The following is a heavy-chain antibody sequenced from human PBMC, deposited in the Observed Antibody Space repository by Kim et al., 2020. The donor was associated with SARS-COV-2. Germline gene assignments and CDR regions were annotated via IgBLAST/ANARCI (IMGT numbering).Heavy chain of an antibody. J-gene: IGHJ4*02. CDR3: ARGIWTHHNGTYYFDY. Sequence: ASVKVSCKASGYTFTDYAMNWVRQAPGQGLEWMGWINAGNGNTKYSQKFQGRVTLTRDTSATTAYMELSSLRFEDTAVYYCARGIWTHHNGTYYFDYWGQGTLVTVSS. D-gene: IGHD1-1*01. V-gene: IGHV1-3*01. CDR1: GYTFTDYA. CDR2: INAGNGNT.